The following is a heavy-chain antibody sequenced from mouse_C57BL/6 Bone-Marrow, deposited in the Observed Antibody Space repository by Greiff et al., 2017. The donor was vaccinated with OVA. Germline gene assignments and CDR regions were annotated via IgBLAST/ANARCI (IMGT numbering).Heavy chain of an antibody. CDR1: GYTFTNYW. CDR3: ARSRITTVPFDY. CDR2: IYPGGGYT. V-gene: IGHV1-63*01. D-gene: IGHD1-1*01. Sequence: QVQLKESGAELVRPGTSVKMSCKASGYTFTNYWIGWAKQRPGHGLEWIGDIYPGGGYTNYNEKFKGKATLTADKSSSTAYMQFSSLTSEDSAIYYCARSRITTVPFDYWGQGTTLTVSS. J-gene: IGHJ2*01.